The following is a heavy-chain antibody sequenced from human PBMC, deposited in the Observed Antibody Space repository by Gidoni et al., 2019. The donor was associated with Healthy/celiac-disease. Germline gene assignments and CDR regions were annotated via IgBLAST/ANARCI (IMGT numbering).Heavy chain of an antibody. Sequence: QVTLKESGPVLVKPTETLTLTCTVSGFSLSNARMGVSWIRQPPGKALEWLAHIFSNDEKSYSTSLKSRLTISKDTSKSQVVLTMTNMDPVYTATYYCARIREYGSGSYFPYSWFDPWGQGTLVTVSS. CDR3: ARIREYGSGSYFPYSWFDP. J-gene: IGHJ5*02. D-gene: IGHD3-10*01. V-gene: IGHV2-26*01. CDR2: IFSNDEK. CDR1: GFSLSNARMG.